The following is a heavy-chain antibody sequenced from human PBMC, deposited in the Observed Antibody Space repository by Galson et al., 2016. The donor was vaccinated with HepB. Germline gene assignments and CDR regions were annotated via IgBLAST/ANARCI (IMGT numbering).Heavy chain of an antibody. CDR1: GFSFSDYW. V-gene: IGHV3-7*05. CDR3: ARVKGYYDFWRFDP. J-gene: IGHJ5*02. Sequence: SLRLSCAASGFSFSDYWMTWVRQAPGKGLEWVANIKQDGSEKYYVDSVKGRLTISRDNAKNSLYLQMNSLRAEDTAVYYCARVKGYYDFWRFDPWGQGTLVTVSS. D-gene: IGHD3-3*01. CDR2: IKQDGSEK.